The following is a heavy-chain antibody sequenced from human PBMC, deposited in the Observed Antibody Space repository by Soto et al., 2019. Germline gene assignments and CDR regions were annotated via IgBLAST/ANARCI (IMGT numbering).Heavy chain of an antibody. J-gene: IGHJ4*02. CDR2: IYYSGIT. Sequence: QVQLQESGPGLVKPSETLSLTCTVSGGSISSYYWSWIRQPPGKGLEWIGYIYYSGITNYNPSLKSRVTMSVATSKNQFALKLSSVTAADTAVYYCARRYGSCFDYWGQGTMVTVSS. CDR3: ARRYGSCFDY. CDR1: GGSISSYY. V-gene: IGHV4-59*12. D-gene: IGHD5-18*01.